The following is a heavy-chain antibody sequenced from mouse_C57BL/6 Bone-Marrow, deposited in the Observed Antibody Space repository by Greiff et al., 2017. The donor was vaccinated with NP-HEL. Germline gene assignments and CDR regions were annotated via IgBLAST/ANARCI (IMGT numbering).Heavy chain of an antibody. Sequence: EVMLVESGGGLVKPGGSLKLSCAASGFTFSSYAMSWVRQTPEKRLEWVATISDGGSYTYYPDNVKGRFTISRDNAKNNLYLQMSHLKSEDTAMYYCARDDGYYKYYFDYWGQGTTLTVSS. CDR3: ARDDGYYKYYFDY. CDR1: GFTFSSYA. V-gene: IGHV5-4*01. CDR2: ISDGGSYT. J-gene: IGHJ2*01. D-gene: IGHD2-3*01.